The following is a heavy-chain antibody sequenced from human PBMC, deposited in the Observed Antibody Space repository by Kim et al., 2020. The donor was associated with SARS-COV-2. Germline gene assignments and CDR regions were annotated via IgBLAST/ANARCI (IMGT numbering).Heavy chain of an antibody. CDR3: ARPNLIAAAGTLLNYYYYYMDV. CDR2: INPNSGGT. D-gene: IGHD6-13*01. Sequence: ASVKVSCKASGYTFTGYYMHWVRQAPGQGLEWMGWINPNSGGTNYAQKFQGRVTMTRDTSISTAYMELSRLRSDDTAVYYCARPNLIAAAGTLLNYYYYYMDVCGKGTTVTVSS. CDR1: GYTFTGYY. J-gene: IGHJ6*03. V-gene: IGHV1-2*02.